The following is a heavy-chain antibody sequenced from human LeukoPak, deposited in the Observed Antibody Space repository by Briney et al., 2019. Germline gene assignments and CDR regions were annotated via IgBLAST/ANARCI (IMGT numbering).Heavy chain of an antibody. CDR3: ARSDTLPEHVLRFYDMDV. CDR2: IIPIFGTA. CDR1: GGTFSNFA. D-gene: IGHD3-3*01. V-gene: IGHV1-69*05. J-gene: IGHJ6*03. Sequence: GASVKVSCKASGGTFSNFAISWVRQAPGQGLEWMGGIIPIFGTANYAQKFQGRVTITTDESTSTAYMELSSLRSEDTAVYYCARSDTLPEHVLRFYDMDVWGKGTTVTVSS.